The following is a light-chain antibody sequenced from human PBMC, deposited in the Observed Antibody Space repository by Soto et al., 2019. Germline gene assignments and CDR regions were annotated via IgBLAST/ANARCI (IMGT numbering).Light chain of an antibody. V-gene: IGKV1-5*03. J-gene: IGKJ2*01. CDR2: KTS. CDR1: QSISTW. Sequence: DVQMTQSPSTLSASVGDRVTITCRASQSISTWLAWYQQKPGKAPKLLIYKTSSLQSGVPSRFSGSGSGTEFTLTISSLQPDDFATYYCQQYDSYPYTFGQGTKLEIK. CDR3: QQYDSYPYT.